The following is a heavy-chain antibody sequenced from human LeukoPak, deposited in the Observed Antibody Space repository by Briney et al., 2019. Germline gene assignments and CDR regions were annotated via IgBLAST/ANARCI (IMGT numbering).Heavy chain of an antibody. J-gene: IGHJ5*02. CDR2: IFPNNGNT. CDR3: ARNGRLGSNWFDP. D-gene: IGHD6-19*01. CDR1: GYTFTFYY. V-gene: IGHV1-2*02. Sequence: ASVTVSCTASGYTFTFYYIHWVRQAPGQGLEWMGWIFPNNGNTKYAQKFQGRFTMTRDTAISTAYMELSRLRSDDTAVYYCARNGRLGSNWFDPWGQGTLVTVSS.